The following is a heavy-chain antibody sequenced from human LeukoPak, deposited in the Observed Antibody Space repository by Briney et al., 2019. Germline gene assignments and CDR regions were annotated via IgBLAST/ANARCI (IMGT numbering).Heavy chain of an antibody. D-gene: IGHD3-22*01. CDR3: ARVEDSSGYYGVSHFDY. CDR2: INAGNGNT. CDR1: GYTFTSYA. J-gene: IGHJ4*02. Sequence: ASVKVSCKASGYTFTSYAMHWVRQAPGQRLEWMGWINAGNGNTKYSQKFQGRVTITRDTSASTAYMELSSLRSEDTAVYYCARVEDSSGYYGVSHFDYWGQGTLVTVSS. V-gene: IGHV1-3*01.